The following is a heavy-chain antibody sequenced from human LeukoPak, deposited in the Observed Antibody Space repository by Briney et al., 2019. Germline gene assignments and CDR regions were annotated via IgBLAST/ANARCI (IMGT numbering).Heavy chain of an antibody. CDR3: ATTGSGSYYDY. Sequence: GGSLRLSCAASGFTFSSYEMNWVRQAPGKGLEWVSYISSSGSTIYYADSVKGRFTISRDNAKNTLFLQMNSLRAEDTAVYYCATTGSGSYYDYWGQGTLVTVSS. V-gene: IGHV3-48*03. D-gene: IGHD1-26*01. J-gene: IGHJ4*02. CDR2: ISSSGSTI. CDR1: GFTFSSYE.